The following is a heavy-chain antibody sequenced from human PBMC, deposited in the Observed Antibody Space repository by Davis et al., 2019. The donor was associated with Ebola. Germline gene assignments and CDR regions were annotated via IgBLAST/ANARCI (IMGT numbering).Heavy chain of an antibody. CDR2: IWYDGSNK. CDR1: GFTFSSYG. D-gene: IGHD3-10*01. Sequence: GESLKISCAASGFTFSSYGMHWVRQAPGKGLEWVAVIWYDGSNKYYADSVKGRFTISRDNSKNTLYLQINSLRAEDTAVYYCARDFGGGTFGRYFDYWGQGTLVTVSS. J-gene: IGHJ4*02. V-gene: IGHV3-33*01. CDR3: ARDFGGGTFGRYFDY.